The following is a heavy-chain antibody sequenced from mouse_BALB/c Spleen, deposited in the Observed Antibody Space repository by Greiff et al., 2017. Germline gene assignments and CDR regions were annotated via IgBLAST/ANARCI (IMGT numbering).Heavy chain of an antibody. CDR2: ISSGGST. Sequence: EVKLVESGGGLVKPGGSLKLSCAASGFTFSSYAMSWVRQTPEKRLEWVASISSGGSTYYPDSVKGRFTISRDNARNILYLQMSSLRSEDTAMYYCARGTYGSSLYYYAMDYWGQGTSVTVSS. J-gene: IGHJ4*01. V-gene: IGHV5-6-5*01. CDR1: GFTFSSYA. CDR3: ARGTYGSSLYYYAMDY. D-gene: IGHD1-1*01.